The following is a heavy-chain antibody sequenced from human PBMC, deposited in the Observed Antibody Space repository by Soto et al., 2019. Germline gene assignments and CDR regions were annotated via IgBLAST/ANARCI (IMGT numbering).Heavy chain of an antibody. CDR1: GGSISSYY. V-gene: IGHV4-59*01. CDR2: IYYSGST. J-gene: IGHJ5*02. D-gene: IGHD6-19*01. CDR3: ARDIRSGRWLVTAGWFDP. Sequence: QVQLQESGPGLVKPSETLSLTCTVSGGSISSYYWSWIRQPPGKGLEWIGYIYYSGSTNYNPSLKSRVTTSVDTSKNQFSLKLSSVTAADTAVYYCARDIRSGRWLVTAGWFDPWGQGTLVTVSS.